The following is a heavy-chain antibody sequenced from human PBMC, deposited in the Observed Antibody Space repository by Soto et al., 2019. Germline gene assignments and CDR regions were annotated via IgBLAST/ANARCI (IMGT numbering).Heavy chain of an antibody. CDR3: ARGLYYYDSSGYPYYFDY. V-gene: IGHV4-34*01. CDR1: GGSFSGYY. CDR2: INHSGST. J-gene: IGHJ4*02. D-gene: IGHD3-22*01. Sequence: QVQLQQWGAGLLKPSETLSLTCAVYGGSFSGYYWSWIRQPPGKGLEWIGEINHSGSTNYNPSLTSRVTISVDTSKNQFSLKLSSVTAADTAVYYCARGLYYYDSSGYPYYFDYWGQGTLVTVSS.